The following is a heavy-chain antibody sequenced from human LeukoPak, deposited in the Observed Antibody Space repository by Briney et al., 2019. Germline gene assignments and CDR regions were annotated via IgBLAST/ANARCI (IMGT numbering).Heavy chain of an antibody. Sequence: PGGTLRLSCAASGFIFSTYVMTWVRQVPGKGLEWVSSINTSGGRTHYADSVKGRFTISRDNSKNTLYLQMSGLRVEDTAVYYCAKDPDCTSGVCYTFFDYWGQGTLVTISS. CDR2: INTSGGRT. V-gene: IGHV3-23*01. CDR1: GFIFSTYV. J-gene: IGHJ4*02. D-gene: IGHD2-8*01. CDR3: AKDPDCTSGVCYTFFDY.